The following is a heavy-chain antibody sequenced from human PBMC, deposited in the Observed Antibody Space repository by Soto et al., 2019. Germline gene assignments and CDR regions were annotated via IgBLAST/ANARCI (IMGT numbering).Heavy chain of an antibody. D-gene: IGHD3-22*01. CDR3: ARGQGGVVVITAVPVGGYYFDY. CDR1: GGSFSGYY. Sequence: PSETLSLTCAVYGGSFSGYYWSWIRQPPGKGLEWIGEINHSGSTNYNPSLKSRVTISVDTSKNQFSLKLSSVTAADTAVYYCARGQGGVVVITAVPVGGYYFDYWGQGTLVTVSS. CDR2: INHSGST. J-gene: IGHJ4*02. V-gene: IGHV4-34*01.